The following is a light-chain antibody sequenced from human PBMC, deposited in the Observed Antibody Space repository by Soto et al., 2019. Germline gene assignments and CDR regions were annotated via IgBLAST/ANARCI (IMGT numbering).Light chain of an antibody. CDR3: QQYGSSPPLT. V-gene: IGKV3-20*01. CDR1: QSVSSN. CDR2: GAS. J-gene: IGKJ4*01. Sequence: EIVLTQSAATLSLSPGERSTLSCRASQSVSSNLAWYQQKPGQAPRLPIYGASSRATGIPDRFSGSGSGTDFTLTISRLEPEDFAVYYCQQYGSSPPLTFGGGTKVDIK.